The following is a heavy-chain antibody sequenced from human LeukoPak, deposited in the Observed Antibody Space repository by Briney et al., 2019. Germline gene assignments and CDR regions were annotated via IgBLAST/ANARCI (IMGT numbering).Heavy chain of an antibody. CDR3: TREQGDDILTGYYNLLVDY. CDR1: GFTFGDFG. Sequence: PGGSLRLSCIASGFTFGDFGMSWYRQAPGKGLEWVGFIRSTAYGGTTEYAASVKGRFTISRDDSKSIAYLQMNSLKIEYTAVYHCTREQGDDILTGYYNLLVDYWGQGTLVTVSS. V-gene: IGHV3-49*03. J-gene: IGHJ4*02. CDR2: IRSTAYGGTT. D-gene: IGHD3-9*01.